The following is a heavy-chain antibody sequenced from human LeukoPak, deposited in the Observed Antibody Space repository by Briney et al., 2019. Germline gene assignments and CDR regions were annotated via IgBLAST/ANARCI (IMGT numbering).Heavy chain of an antibody. D-gene: IGHD4-17*01. V-gene: IGHV3-23*01. CDR3: AKDPATLPYDYGDYPFDY. J-gene: IGHJ4*02. Sequence: GGSLRLSCAASGFTFSSYAMSWVRQAPGKGLEWVSAISGSGGSTYYADSVKGRFTISRDNSKNTLYLQMNSLRAEDTAVYYCAKDPATLPYDYGDYPFDYWGQGTLVTVSS. CDR2: ISGSGGST. CDR1: GFTFSSYA.